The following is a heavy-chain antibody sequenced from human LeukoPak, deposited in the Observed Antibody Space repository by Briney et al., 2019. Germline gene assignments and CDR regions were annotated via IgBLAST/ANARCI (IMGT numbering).Heavy chain of an antibody. CDR3: ARALTYCGGDCYSLGF. V-gene: IGHV4-59*01. CDR1: GGSISSYY. J-gene: IGHJ4*02. CDR2: IYYTGST. D-gene: IGHD2-21*02. Sequence: SETLSLTCTVSGGSISSYYWSWIRQPPGKGPEWIGHIYYTGSTNYNPSLKSRVTISVDTSQNQFSLKVNSVTAADTAVYYCARALTYCGGDCYSLGFWGQGTLVTVSS.